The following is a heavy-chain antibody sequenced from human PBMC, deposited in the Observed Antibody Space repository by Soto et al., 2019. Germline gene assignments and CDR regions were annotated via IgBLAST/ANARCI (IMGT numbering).Heavy chain of an antibody. CDR3: ARGLYCSSTSCYRYSDAFDI. Sequence: GXSVKVSCKASGYTFTSYAMHWVRQAPVQRLEWMGWINAGNGNTKYSQKFQGRVTITRDTSASTAYMELSSLRSEDTAVYYCARGLYCSSTSCYRYSDAFDIWGQGTMVTVSS. CDR1: GYTFTSYA. V-gene: IGHV1-3*01. J-gene: IGHJ3*02. CDR2: INAGNGNT. D-gene: IGHD2-2*02.